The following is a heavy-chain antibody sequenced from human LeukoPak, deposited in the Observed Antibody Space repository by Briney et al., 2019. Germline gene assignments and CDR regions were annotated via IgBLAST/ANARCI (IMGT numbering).Heavy chain of an antibody. V-gene: IGHV3-30-3*01. CDR3: ARQGPEYSSSSMWPY. J-gene: IGHJ4*02. CDR2: ISYDGSNK. D-gene: IGHD6-6*01. CDR1: GFTFSSYA. Sequence: PGRSLRLSCAASGFTFSSYAMHWVRQAPGKGLEWVAVISYDGSNKYYADSVKGRFTISRDNSKNTLYLQMNSLRAEDTAVYYCARQGPEYSSSSMWPYWGQGTLVTVSS.